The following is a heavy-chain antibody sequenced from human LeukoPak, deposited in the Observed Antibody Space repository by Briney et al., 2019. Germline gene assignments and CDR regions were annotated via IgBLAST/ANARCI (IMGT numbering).Heavy chain of an antibody. V-gene: IGHV3-30*02. CDR1: GFTFSSYG. CDR2: IRYDGSNK. Sequence: GGSLRLSCAASGFTFSSYGMHWVRQAPGKGLEWVAFIRYDGSNKYYADSVKGRFTISRDNSKNTLYLQMNGLRAEDTAVYYCAKAPYDGWFDPWGQGTLVTVSS. CDR3: AKAPYDGWFDP. D-gene: IGHD3-3*01. J-gene: IGHJ5*02.